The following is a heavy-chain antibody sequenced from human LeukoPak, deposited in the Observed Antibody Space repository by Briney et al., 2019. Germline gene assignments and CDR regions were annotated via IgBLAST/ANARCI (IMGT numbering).Heavy chain of an antibody. D-gene: IGHD3-10*01. J-gene: IGHJ4*02. V-gene: IGHV3-21*01. CDR1: GFTFSSYS. CDR3: ARVIISGSGSYYNEGADY. CDR2: ISSSSSYI. Sequence: GGSLRLSCAASGFTFSSYSMNWVRQAPGKGLEWISSISSSSSYIYYADSVKGRFTISRDNTKNSLYLQMSSLRAEDTAVYYCARVIISGSGSYYNEGADYWGQGTLVTVSS.